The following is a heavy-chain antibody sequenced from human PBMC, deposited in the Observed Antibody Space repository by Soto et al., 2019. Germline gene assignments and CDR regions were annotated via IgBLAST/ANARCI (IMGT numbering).Heavy chain of an antibody. Sequence: QLLESGPGLVKPSETLSLTCTVSGGSISSSSYYWGWIRQPPGKGLEWIGSIYYSGSTYYNPSLKSRVTISVDTSKNQFSLKLSSVTAADTAVYYCARQGPLNWFDPWGQGTLVTVSS. V-gene: IGHV4-39*01. J-gene: IGHJ5*02. CDR3: ARQGPLNWFDP. CDR1: GGSISSSSYY. CDR2: IYYSGST.